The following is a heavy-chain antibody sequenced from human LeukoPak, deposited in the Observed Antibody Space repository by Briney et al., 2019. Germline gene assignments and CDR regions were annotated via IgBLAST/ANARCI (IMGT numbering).Heavy chain of an antibody. J-gene: IGHJ3*02. V-gene: IGHV3-9*01. Sequence: GGSLRLSCAASGFTFDDCAMHWVRQAPGKGLEWVSGISWNSGSIGYADSVKGRFTISRDNAKNSLYLQMNSLRAEDTALYYCAKDIGAVAGYAFDIWGQGTMVTVSS. D-gene: IGHD6-19*01. CDR2: ISWNSGSI. CDR1: GFTFDDCA. CDR3: AKDIGAVAGYAFDI.